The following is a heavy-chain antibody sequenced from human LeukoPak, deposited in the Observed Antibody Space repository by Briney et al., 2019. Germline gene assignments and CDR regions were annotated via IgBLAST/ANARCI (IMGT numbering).Heavy chain of an antibody. CDR3: VRRDVFDTSGYFYY. Sequence: GGSLRLSCGGSGFTFSNYEMTWVRQAPGKGLEWVSYISSSGSPICYAESVKGRFTFSRDNARNSMYLQMNNLRAEDTAVYYCVRRDVFDTSGYFYYWGQGTQVTVSS. V-gene: IGHV3-48*03. CDR1: GFTFSNYE. CDR2: ISSSGSPI. J-gene: IGHJ4*02. D-gene: IGHD3-3*01.